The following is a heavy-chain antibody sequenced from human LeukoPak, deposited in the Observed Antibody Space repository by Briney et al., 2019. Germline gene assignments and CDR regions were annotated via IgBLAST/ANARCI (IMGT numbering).Heavy chain of an antibody. J-gene: IGHJ4*02. Sequence: ASVKVSCKTSGYTFTGYYMHWVRQAPGQGLEWMGWINPNSGGTNYAQKFQGRVTMTRDTSISTAYMELSRLRYYDTAVYYCARDVSYYFDYWGQGTRVTVSS. D-gene: IGHD3-16*02. CDR1: GYTFTGYY. V-gene: IGHV1-2*02. CDR3: ARDVSYYFDY. CDR2: INPNSGGT.